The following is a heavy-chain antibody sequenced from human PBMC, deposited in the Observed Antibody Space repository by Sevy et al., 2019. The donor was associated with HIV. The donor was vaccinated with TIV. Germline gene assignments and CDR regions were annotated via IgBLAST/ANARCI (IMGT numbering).Heavy chain of an antibody. CDR2: ISAYNGNT. D-gene: IGHD2-15*01. CDR1: GYTFTSYG. V-gene: IGHV1-18*01. Sequence: ASVKVSCKASGYTFTSYGISWMRQAPGQGLEWMGWISAYNGNTNYAQKLQGRVTMTTDTSTSTAYMELRSLRSDDTAVYYCARGGIVVVVADAFDIWGQGTMVTVSS. CDR3: ARGGIVVVVADAFDI. J-gene: IGHJ3*02.